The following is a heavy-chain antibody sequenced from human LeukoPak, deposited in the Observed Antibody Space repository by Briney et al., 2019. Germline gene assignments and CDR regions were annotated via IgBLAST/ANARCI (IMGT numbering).Heavy chain of an antibody. Sequence: GGSLRLSCTASGFTFSSYAMSRVRQAPGKGLEWVSGLSGSGGSTYYADSVKGRFTISRDNSKNTLYLQMNSLRVEDTAVYYCAKAYTSGWYFCFDYWGQGALVTVSS. V-gene: IGHV3-23*01. CDR3: AKAYTSGWYFCFDY. J-gene: IGHJ4*02. D-gene: IGHD6-19*01. CDR2: LSGSGGST. CDR1: GFTFSSYA.